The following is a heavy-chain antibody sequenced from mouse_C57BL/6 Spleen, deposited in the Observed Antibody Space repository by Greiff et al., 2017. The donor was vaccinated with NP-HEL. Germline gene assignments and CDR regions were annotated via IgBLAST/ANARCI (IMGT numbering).Heavy chain of an antibody. Sequence: VQLQQPGAELVMPGASVKLSCKASGYTFTSYWMHWVKQRPGQGLEWIGEIDPSDSYTNYNQKFKGKSTLTVDKSSSTAYMQLSSLTSEDSAVYYCARWDGYPYAMDYWGQGTSVTVSS. CDR1: GYTFTSYW. J-gene: IGHJ4*01. CDR2: IDPSDSYT. V-gene: IGHV1-69*01. D-gene: IGHD2-3*01. CDR3: ARWDGYPYAMDY.